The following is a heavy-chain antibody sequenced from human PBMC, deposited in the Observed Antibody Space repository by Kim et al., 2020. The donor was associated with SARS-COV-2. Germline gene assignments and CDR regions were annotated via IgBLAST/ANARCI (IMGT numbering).Heavy chain of an antibody. CDR3: ARDRGNYEDAFDI. Sequence: YYKPTLKDRLTLSLDASQNQVSLKLTSVTAADTAVYFCARDRGNYEDAFDIWGQGTMVAVSS. D-gene: IGHD3-22*01. V-gene: IGHV4-31*02. J-gene: IGHJ3*02.